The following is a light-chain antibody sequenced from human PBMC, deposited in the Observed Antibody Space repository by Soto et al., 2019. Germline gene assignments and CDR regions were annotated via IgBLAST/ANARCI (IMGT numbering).Light chain of an antibody. V-gene: IGKV3-11*01. CDR2: DAS. Sequence: EIVLTQSPATLSLSPGERATLSCRASQSVSSYLAWYQQKPGQAPRLLIYDASNRATGIPARFSGSGSGTDFTLTISSPEPEDFAVYYCQQRSNWPLTFGGGNKVEIK. CDR1: QSVSSY. CDR3: QQRSNWPLT. J-gene: IGKJ4*01.